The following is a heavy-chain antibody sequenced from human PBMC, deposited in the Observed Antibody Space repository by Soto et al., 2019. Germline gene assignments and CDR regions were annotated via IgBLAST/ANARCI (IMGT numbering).Heavy chain of an antibody. D-gene: IGHD2-15*01. CDR3: AHSPYCSGGSCHPNWFDP. V-gene: IGHV2-5*02. Sequence: QITLKESGPTLVKPTQTLTLTCTFSGFSLSTSGVGVGWIRQPPGKALEWLALIYWDDDKRYSPSLKSSLTITKDTSKNQVVLTMTNMDPVDTATYYCAHSPYCSGGSCHPNWFDPWGQGTLVTVSS. CDR1: GFSLSTSGVG. J-gene: IGHJ5*02. CDR2: IYWDDDK.